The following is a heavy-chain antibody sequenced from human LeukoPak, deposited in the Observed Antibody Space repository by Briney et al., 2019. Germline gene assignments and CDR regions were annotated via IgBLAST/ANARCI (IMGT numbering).Heavy chain of an antibody. CDR3: ARVLSQQLATNDY. Sequence: SVKVSCKASGGTFISYAISWVRQAPGQGLDWMGRIIPILGIANYAQKFQGRVTITADKSTSTAYMELRSLRSDDTAVYYCARVLSQQLATNDYWGQGTLVIVSS. D-gene: IGHD6-13*01. CDR2: IIPILGIA. CDR1: GGTFISYA. J-gene: IGHJ4*02. V-gene: IGHV1-69*04.